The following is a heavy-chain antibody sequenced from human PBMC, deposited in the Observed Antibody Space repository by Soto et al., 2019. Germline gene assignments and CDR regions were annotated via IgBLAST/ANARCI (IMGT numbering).Heavy chain of an antibody. CDR3: PGRGGGTLDS. J-gene: IGHJ4*02. V-gene: IGHV4-59*08. Sequence: QVQLQESGPGLVKPSETLSLTCTVSGGSISSYYWSWIRQPPGKGLEWIGYIYYSGSTNYNPSLKGRVPLSVDTPRTPFSLKLASVTAADTAVYYCPGRGGGTLDSWGQGTLVTVSS. CDR2: IYYSGST. CDR1: GGSISSYY. D-gene: IGHD2-15*01.